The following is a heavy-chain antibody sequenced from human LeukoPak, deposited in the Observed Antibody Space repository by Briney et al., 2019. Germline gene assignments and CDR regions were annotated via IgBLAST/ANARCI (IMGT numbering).Heavy chain of an antibody. CDR2: ISYDGSNK. Sequence: GGSLRLSCAASGFTFSSYGMHWVRQAPGKGLEWVAVISYDGSNKYYADSVKGRFTISRDNSKNTLYLQMNSLRAEDTAVYYCAKGEQQLAGSIDYWGQGTLVTVSS. CDR1: GFTFSSYG. CDR3: AKGEQQLAGSIDY. J-gene: IGHJ4*02. V-gene: IGHV3-30*18. D-gene: IGHD6-13*01.